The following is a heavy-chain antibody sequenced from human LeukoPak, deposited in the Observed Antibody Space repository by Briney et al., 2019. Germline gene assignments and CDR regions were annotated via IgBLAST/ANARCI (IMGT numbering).Heavy chain of an antibody. D-gene: IGHD1-26*01. J-gene: IGHJ6*02. CDR3: ARTMREPQNDYGMDV. CDR1: GFTFSSYA. CDR2: ISYDGSNK. Sequence: PGGSLRLSCAASGFTFSSYAMHWVRQAPGKGLEWVAVISYDGSNKYYADSVKGRFTISRDNSKNTLYLQTNSLRAEDTAVYYCARTMREPQNDYGMDVWGQGTTVTVSS. V-gene: IGHV3-30-3*01.